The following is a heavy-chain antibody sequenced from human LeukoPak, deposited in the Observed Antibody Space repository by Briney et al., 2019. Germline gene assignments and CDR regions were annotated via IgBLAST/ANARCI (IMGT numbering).Heavy chain of an antibody. Sequence: PSETLSLTCTVSGGSISSYYWSWIRQPPGNGLEWIGYIYYSGSTNYNPSLKSRVTISVDTSKNQFSLKLSSVTAADTAVYYCARVRVVNDDDAFDIWGQGTMVTVSS. CDR3: ARVRVVNDDDAFDI. D-gene: IGHD3-3*01. J-gene: IGHJ3*02. CDR1: GGSISSYY. V-gene: IGHV4-59*01. CDR2: IYYSGST.